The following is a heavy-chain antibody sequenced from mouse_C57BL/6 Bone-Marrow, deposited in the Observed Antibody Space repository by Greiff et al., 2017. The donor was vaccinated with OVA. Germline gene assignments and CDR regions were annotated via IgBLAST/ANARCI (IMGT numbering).Heavy chain of an antibody. CDR2: ISSGGSYT. CDR3: AGVTTDY. J-gene: IGHJ2*01. CDR1: GFTFSSYG. Sequence: EVKLMESGGDLVKPGGSLKLSCAASGFTFSSYGMSWVRQTPDKRLEWVATISSGGSYTYYPDSVKGRFTISRDNDKNTLYLQMSSLKSEDTAMYYCAGVTTDYWGQGTTLTVSS. D-gene: IGHD2-3*01. V-gene: IGHV5-6*01.